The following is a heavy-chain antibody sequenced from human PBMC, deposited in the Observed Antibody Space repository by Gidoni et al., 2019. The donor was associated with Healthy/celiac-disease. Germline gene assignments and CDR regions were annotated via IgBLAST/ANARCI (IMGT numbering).Heavy chain of an antibody. CDR3: ARENSPRGRDYIWGSYRLDY. Sequence: QVQLVQSGAEVKKPGSSVKVSCKASGGTFSRYAISWVRQAPGQGLEWMGGIIPIFGTANYAQKFQGRVTITADESTSTAYMELSSLRSEDTAVYYCARENSPRGRDYIWGSYRLDYWGQGTLVTVSS. V-gene: IGHV1-69*01. D-gene: IGHD3-16*02. CDR2: IIPIFGTA. J-gene: IGHJ4*02. CDR1: GGTFSRYA.